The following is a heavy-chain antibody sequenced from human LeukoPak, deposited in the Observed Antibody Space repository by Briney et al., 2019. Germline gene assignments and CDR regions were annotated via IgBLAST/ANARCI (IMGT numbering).Heavy chain of an antibody. D-gene: IGHD2-21*01. CDR2: LYGGATT. J-gene: IGHJ4*02. CDR1: GLSVGSSY. CDR3: ARGVVIANDY. Sequence: PGGSLRFSCAASGLSVGSSYMSWFGQTPGKGREWVSVLYGGATTHYADSVKGRFTISRDNSKNTLYLQMNSLRVEDTAVYYCARGVVIANDYWGQGILVTVSS. V-gene: IGHV3-53*01.